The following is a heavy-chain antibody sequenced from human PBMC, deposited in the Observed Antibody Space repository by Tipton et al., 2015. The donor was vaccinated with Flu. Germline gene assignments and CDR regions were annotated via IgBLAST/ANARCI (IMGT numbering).Heavy chain of an antibody. CDR2: IIPILGIA. V-gene: IGHV1-69*09. Sequence: QLVQSRPEVKKPGSSVKVSCKASGGTFSSYTISWVRQAPGQGLEWMGRIIPILGIANYAQKFQGRVTITADKSTSTAYMELSSLRSGDTAVYYCARGGPGYGMDVWGQGTTVTVSS. CDR3: ARGGPGYGMDV. J-gene: IGHJ6*02. CDR1: GGTFSSYT. D-gene: IGHD3-10*01.